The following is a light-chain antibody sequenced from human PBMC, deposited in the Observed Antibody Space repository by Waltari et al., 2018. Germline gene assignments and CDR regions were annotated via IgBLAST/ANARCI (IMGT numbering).Light chain of an antibody. J-gene: IGLJ1*01. CDR3: SSYTTSSAPGV. Sequence: QSALTQPASVSGSPGQSITISCSGTDSDVGAYDFFSFYQQHPGKAPHLIIYEVSNRPSGISNRFSASKSGNTASLTISGLQAEDEADYYCSSYTTSSAPGVFGTGTRVTVL. V-gene: IGLV2-14*01. CDR2: EVS. CDR1: DSDVGAYDF.